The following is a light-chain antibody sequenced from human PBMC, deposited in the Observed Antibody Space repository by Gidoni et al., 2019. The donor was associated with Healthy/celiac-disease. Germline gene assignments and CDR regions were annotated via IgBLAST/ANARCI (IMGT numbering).Light chain of an antibody. CDR2: LGS. CDR1: QSLLHSNGYNY. V-gene: IGKV2-28*01. J-gene: IGKJ1*01. Sequence: DIVRTQSPRSLPVTPGEPASISCRSSQSLLHSNGYNYLDWYLQKPGQSPQLLIYLGSNRASGVPDRFSGSGSGTAFTLKISRVEAEDVGVYYCMQALQTWTFGQGTKVEIK. CDR3: MQALQTWT.